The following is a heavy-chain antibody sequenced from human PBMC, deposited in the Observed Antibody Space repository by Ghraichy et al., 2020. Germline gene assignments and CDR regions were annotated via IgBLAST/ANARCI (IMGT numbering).Heavy chain of an antibody. V-gene: IGHV4-34*01. CDR1: GGSLSGYY. CDR2: INHSGSP. CDR3: ARAPIRGKANDL. J-gene: IGHJ5*02. Sequence: ETLSLTCAVSGGSLSGYYWTWIRQPPGKELEWIGEINHSGSPNYYNPSLTSRVTVSADMSKNHFSLRLNSVTAADTAVYYCARAPIRGKANDLWGQGTLVTVST. D-gene: IGHD3-16*01.